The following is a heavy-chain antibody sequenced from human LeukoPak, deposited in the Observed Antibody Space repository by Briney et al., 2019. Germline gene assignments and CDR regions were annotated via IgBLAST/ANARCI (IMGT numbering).Heavy chain of an antibody. V-gene: IGHV4-31*03. CDR3: ARDDEYYYYGMDV. Sequence: SETLSLTCTVSGGSISSGGYYWSWIRQHPGKGLEWIGYIYYSGSTYYNPSLKSRVTISVDTSKNQFSLKLSSVTAADTAVYYCARDDEYYYYGMDVWGQGTTVTVSS. J-gene: IGHJ6*02. CDR2: IYYSGST. CDR1: GGSISSGGYY.